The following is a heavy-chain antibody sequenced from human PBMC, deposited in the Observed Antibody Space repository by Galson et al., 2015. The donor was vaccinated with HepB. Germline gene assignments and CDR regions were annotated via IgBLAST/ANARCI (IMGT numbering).Heavy chain of an antibody. Sequence: SLRLSCAASGFTLSNYGMHWVRQAPGKGLEWVAVIKYDGSNTYYADSVKGRFTISRDSSKNTLYLQMNSLRAEDTAVYYCARDLGRVTAIPFHWGQGTLVTVSS. CDR2: IKYDGSNT. CDR1: GFTLSNYG. CDR3: ARDLGRVTAIPFH. D-gene: IGHD2-21*02. V-gene: IGHV3-33*01. J-gene: IGHJ4*02.